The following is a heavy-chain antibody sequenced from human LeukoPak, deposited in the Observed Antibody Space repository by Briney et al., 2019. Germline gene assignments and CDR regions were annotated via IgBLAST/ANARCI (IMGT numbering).Heavy chain of an antibody. D-gene: IGHD6-6*01. V-gene: IGHV1-69*13. J-gene: IGHJ4*02. CDR3: ARVGRYSSSSGATDY. Sequence: SVKVSCKASGGICSSYAISWVRQAPGQGLEWLGGIIPIFGTANYAQKFQGRVTITADESTSTAYMELSSLRSEDTAVYYCARVGRYSSSSGATDYWGQGTLVTVSS. CDR1: GGICSSYA. CDR2: IIPIFGTA.